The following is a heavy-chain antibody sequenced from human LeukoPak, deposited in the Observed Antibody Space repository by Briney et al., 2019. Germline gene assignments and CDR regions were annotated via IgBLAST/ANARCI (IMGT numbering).Heavy chain of an antibody. D-gene: IGHD6-13*01. CDR3: ARDGPGIAAAGPGS. Sequence: ASVKVSCKASGYTFTSYGISWVRQAPGQGLEWMGWISAYNGNTNHAQNLQGRVTMTTDTSTSTAYMELRSLRADDTAVYYCARDGPGIAAAGPGSWGQGTLVTVSS. CDR1: GYTFTSYG. CDR2: ISAYNGNT. V-gene: IGHV1-18*01. J-gene: IGHJ5*02.